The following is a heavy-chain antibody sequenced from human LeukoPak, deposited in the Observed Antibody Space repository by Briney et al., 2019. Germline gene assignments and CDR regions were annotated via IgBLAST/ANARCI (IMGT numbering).Heavy chain of an antibody. J-gene: IGHJ4*02. V-gene: IGHV1-46*01. CDR3: ARVEGYGSGSYTFDY. CDR1: GYTFTSYY. CDR2: INPSGGST. Sequence: ASVKVSCKASGYTFTSYYMHWVRQAPGQGLEWMGIINPSGGSTSYAQKFQDRVTMTRDTSTSTVYMELSSLRSEDTAVYYCARVEGYGSGSYTFDYWGQGTLVTVSS. D-gene: IGHD3-10*01.